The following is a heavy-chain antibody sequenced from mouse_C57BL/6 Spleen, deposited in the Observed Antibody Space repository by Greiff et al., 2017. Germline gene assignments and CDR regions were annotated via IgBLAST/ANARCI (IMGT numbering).Heavy chain of an antibody. Sequence: QVQLQQSGPELVKPGASVKISCKASGYAFSSSWMNWVKQRPGKGLEWIGRIYPGDGDTNYNGKFKGKATLTADKSSSTAYMQLSSLTSEDSAVYFCARVDYDGGFAYWGQGTLVTVSA. V-gene: IGHV1-82*01. D-gene: IGHD2-4*01. CDR2: IYPGDGDT. CDR1: GYAFSSSW. J-gene: IGHJ3*01. CDR3: ARVDYDGGFAY.